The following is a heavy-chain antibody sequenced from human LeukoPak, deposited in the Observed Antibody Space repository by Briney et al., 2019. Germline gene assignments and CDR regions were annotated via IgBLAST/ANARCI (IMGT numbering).Heavy chain of an antibody. J-gene: IGHJ4*02. CDR3: VVTTHY. V-gene: IGHV3-48*02. Sequence: GRSLRLSCAASGFTFSTYSMNWVRQAPGNGLEWVSYISSSTTSTIYADSVKGRFTISRDNAKTSLYLQMNSLRDEDTAVYYCVVTTHYWGQGTLVTVSS. CDR1: GFTFSTYS. D-gene: IGHD4-17*01. CDR2: ISSSTTST.